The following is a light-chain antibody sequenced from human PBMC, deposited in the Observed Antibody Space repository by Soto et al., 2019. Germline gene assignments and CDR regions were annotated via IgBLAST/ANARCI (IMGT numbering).Light chain of an antibody. Sequence: QSALTQPPSASGSPGQSVTISCTGTSSDVGAYKYVSWYQQYPGKAPKVMIYEVSKRPSGVPARFSGSKSGNTASLTVSGLQSEDEADYYCTSYVGSDTWVFGGGTKVTVL. J-gene: IGLJ3*02. CDR2: EVS. CDR3: TSYVGSDTWV. V-gene: IGLV2-8*01. CDR1: SSDVGAYKY.